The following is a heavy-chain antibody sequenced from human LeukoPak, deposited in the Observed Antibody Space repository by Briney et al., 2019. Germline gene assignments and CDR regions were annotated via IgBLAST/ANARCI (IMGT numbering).Heavy chain of an antibody. V-gene: IGHV4-4*07. D-gene: IGHD2-21*02. CDR1: GGSISGFY. Sequence: SETLSLTCTVSGGSISGFYWSWIRQPAGKGLERIGRIYTTGSTNYNPSLKSRVTMSVDTSKNQFSLKLTSVTAADTAVYYYARGRNCGGDCYYFHYWGQGTLVTVSS. CDR2: IYTTGST. J-gene: IGHJ4*02. CDR3: ARGRNCGGDCYYFHY.